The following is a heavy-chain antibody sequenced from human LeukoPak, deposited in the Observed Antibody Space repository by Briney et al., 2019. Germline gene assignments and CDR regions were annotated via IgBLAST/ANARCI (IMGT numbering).Heavy chain of an antibody. D-gene: IGHD1-14*01. Sequence: SVKVSCKASGYTFTYRYLHWVRQAPGQALEWMGWITPFNGNTNYAQKFQDRVTTTRDRSMSTAYMELSSLRSEDTAMYYCASAPVSGSVYYFDYWGQGTLVTVSS. CDR2: ITPFNGNT. J-gene: IGHJ4*02. CDR3: ASAPVSGSVYYFDY. CDR1: GYTFTYRY. V-gene: IGHV1-45*02.